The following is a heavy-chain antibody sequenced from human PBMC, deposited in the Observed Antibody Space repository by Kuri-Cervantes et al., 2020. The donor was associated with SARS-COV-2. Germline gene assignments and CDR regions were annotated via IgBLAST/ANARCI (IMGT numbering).Heavy chain of an antibody. Sequence: GESLKISCAASGFTFSSYAMSWVRQAPGKGLEWVSAISGSGGSTYYADSVEGRFTISRDNSKNTLYLQMTSLRAEDTAVYYCARAPDIVVVPAAIDRRIYYYGMDVWGQGTTVTASS. CDR3: ARAPDIVVVPAAIDRRIYYYGMDV. D-gene: IGHD2-2*01. V-gene: IGHV3-23*01. J-gene: IGHJ6*02. CDR2: ISGSGGST. CDR1: GFTFSSYA.